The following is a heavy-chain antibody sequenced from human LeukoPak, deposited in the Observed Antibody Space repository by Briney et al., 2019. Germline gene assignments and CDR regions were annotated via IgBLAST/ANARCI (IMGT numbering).Heavy chain of an antibody. CDR2: INHSGST. CDR3: APSPKYYYDSSGYYDLTSY. CDR1: GGSFSGYY. D-gene: IGHD3-22*01. J-gene: IGHJ4*02. Sequence: PSETLSLTCAVYGGSFSGYYWSWIRQPPGKGLEWIGEINHSGSTNYNPSLKSRVTISVDTSKNQFSLKLSSVTAADTAVYYCAPSPKYYYDSSGYYDLTSYWGQGTLVTVSS. V-gene: IGHV4-34*01.